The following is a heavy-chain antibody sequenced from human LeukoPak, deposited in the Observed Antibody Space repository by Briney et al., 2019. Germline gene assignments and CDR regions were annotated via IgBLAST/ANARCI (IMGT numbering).Heavy chain of an antibody. CDR1: GGTFNSYA. J-gene: IGHJ4*02. CDR2: IITIFGTA. Sequence: GASVKVSCKASGGTFNSYAISWVRQAPGQGLEWMGGIITIFGTASYAQKFQGRVTITADEPTSTAYMELSSLRSEDTAVYYCARTSYDYVWGSYRLFDYWGQGTLVTVSS. V-gene: IGHV1-69*13. CDR3: ARTSYDYVWGSYRLFDY. D-gene: IGHD3-16*02.